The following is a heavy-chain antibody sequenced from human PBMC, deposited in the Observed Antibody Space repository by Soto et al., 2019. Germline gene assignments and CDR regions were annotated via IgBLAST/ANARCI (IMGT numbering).Heavy chain of an antibody. V-gene: IGHV1-2*02. D-gene: IGHD6-13*01. CDR3: ARTHGSSWSPHYYCYGMDV. CDR1: GYTFTGYY. J-gene: IGHJ6*02. Sequence: ASVKVSCKASGYTFTGYYMHWVRQAPGQGLEWMGWINPNSGGTYYAQKFQGRVTMTMDTSISTAYIELSRLRSDDTAVYYCARTHGSSWSPHYYCYGMDVWGQGTTVTVSS. CDR2: INPNSGGT.